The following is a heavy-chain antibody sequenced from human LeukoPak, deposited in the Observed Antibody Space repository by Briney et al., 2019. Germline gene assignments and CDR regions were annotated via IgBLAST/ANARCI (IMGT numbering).Heavy chain of an antibody. V-gene: IGHV3-23*01. D-gene: IGHD2-15*01. CDR1: GFIFSSYA. J-gene: IGHJ4*02. CDR2: ISGSGGST. Sequence: PGGSLRLSCAASGFIFSSYAMSWVRQGPGKGLEWVSAISGSGGSTYYADSVKGRFTISRDNSKNTLYLQMNSLRAEDTAVYYCAKALIVVVVAATDYWGQGTLVTVSS. CDR3: AKALIVVVVAATDY.